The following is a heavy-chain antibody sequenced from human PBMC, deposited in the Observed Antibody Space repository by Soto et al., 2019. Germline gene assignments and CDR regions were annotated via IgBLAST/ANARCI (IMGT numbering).Heavy chain of an antibody. CDR2: IYPGDHET. CDR3: ARSPRSSPYFDY. V-gene: IGHV5-51*01. Sequence: PGESLKISCQCSGYTFSIFWIGWVRQLPGKGLEWMGIIYPGDHETRYSPSFHGKVTISADKSINTAYLQWNSLEASDTAFYFCARSPRSSPYFDYWGQGALVTVSS. J-gene: IGHJ4*02. CDR1: GYTFSIFW. D-gene: IGHD6-13*01.